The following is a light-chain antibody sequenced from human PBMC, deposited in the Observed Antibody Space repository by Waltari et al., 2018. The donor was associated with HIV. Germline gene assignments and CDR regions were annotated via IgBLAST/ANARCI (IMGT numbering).Light chain of an antibody. CDR2: EDR. Sequence: SYELTQPPSVSVSPGQTARITCAGDALPKRFADWYQKKSGQAPVLVIYEDRKRPSGIPERFSGSSSGTMATLTISGAQVEDEADYYCYSTDNNIHPVFGGGTKLTVL. CDR1: ALPKRF. CDR3: YSTDNNIHPV. V-gene: IGLV3-10*01. J-gene: IGLJ2*01.